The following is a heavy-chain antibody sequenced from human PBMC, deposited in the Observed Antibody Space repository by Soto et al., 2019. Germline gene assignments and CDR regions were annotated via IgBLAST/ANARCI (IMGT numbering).Heavy chain of an antibody. CDR2: IDPSDSQT. D-gene: IGHD3-22*01. V-gene: IGHV5-10-1*01. CDR3: ARQIYDSDTGPNFQYYFDS. CDR1: GYSFAGYW. J-gene: IGHJ4*02. Sequence: ASVKISCKGSGYSFAGYWITWVRRKPGKGLEWMGRIDPSDSQTYYSPSFRGHVTISVTKSITTVFLQWSSLRASDTAMYYCARQIYDSDTGPNFQYYFDSWGQGTPVTVSS.